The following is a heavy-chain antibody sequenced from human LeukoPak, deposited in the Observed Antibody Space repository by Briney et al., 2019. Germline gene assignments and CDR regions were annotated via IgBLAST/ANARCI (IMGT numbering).Heavy chain of an antibody. CDR1: GFTFTSSA. D-gene: IGHD2-21*02. Sequence: ASVNVSFKASGFTFTSSAVQWVRQARGQRLEWVGWIVVGSGNTNYAQKFQERVTITRDMSTSTAYMELSSLRSEDTAVYYCAAAPVVVTAIGLDYWGQGTLVTVSS. V-gene: IGHV1-58*01. J-gene: IGHJ4*02. CDR2: IVVGSGNT. CDR3: AAAPVVVTAIGLDY.